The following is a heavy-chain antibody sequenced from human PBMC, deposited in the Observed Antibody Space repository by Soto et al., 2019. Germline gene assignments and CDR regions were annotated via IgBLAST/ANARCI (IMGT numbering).Heavy chain of an antibody. CDR1: GGSISSSNW. Sequence: PSETLSLTCAVSGGSISSSNWWSWVRQPPGKGLEWIGEIYHSGRTNYNPSLKSRVTISVDKSKNQFSLKLSSVTAADTAVYYCARDGKGAAAGHYYGMDVWGQGTTVTVSS. J-gene: IGHJ6*02. CDR2: IYHSGRT. CDR3: ARDGKGAAAGHYYGMDV. D-gene: IGHD6-13*01. V-gene: IGHV4-4*02.